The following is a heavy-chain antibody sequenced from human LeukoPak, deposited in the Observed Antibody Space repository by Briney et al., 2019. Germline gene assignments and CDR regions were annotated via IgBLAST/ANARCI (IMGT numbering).Heavy chain of an antibody. D-gene: IGHD3-3*01. V-gene: IGHV1-69*13. CDR3: AVGDFWSGYYHSGYYFDY. CDR1: GGTFSSYA. Sequence: GASVTVSCKASGGTFSSYAISWVRQAPGQGLEWMGGIIPIFGTANYAQKFQGRVTITADESTGTAYMELSSLRSEDTAVYYCAVGDFWSGYYHSGYYFDYWGQGTLVTVSS. CDR2: IIPIFGTA. J-gene: IGHJ4*02.